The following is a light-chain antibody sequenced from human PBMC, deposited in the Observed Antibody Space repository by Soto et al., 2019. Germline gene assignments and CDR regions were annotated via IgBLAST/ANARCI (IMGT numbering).Light chain of an antibody. CDR3: SSYTSSSTWV. CDR2: EVS. J-gene: IGLJ3*02. V-gene: IGLV2-14*01. CDR1: SSDVGGYNY. Sequence: QSVLTQPAFVSGSPGQSITISCTGTSSDVGGYNYVSWYQQHPGKAPKLMIYEVSNRPSGVSNRFSGSKSGNTASLTISGPQAEDEADYYCSSYTSSSTWVFGGGTQLTVL.